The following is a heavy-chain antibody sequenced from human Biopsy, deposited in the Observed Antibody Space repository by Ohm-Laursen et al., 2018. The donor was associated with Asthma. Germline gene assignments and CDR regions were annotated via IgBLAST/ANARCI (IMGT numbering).Heavy chain of an antibody. CDR1: GFVFRSHA. Sequence: SLRLSCTASGFVFRSHAIHWVRQAPGKGLDWVAVISFDGSNKNYTDSVKGRFTISRDNSRNTLHLQMNSLRAEDTAVYYCAKDVFPGWELRRGPDYWGQGTLVTVSA. D-gene: IGHD1-26*01. CDR3: AKDVFPGWELRRGPDY. J-gene: IGHJ4*02. V-gene: IGHV3-30*18. CDR2: ISFDGSNK.